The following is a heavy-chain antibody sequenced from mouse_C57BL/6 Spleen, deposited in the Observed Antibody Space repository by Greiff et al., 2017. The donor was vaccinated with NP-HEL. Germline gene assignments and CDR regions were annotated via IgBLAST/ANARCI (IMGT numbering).Heavy chain of an antibody. CDR2: INPSSGYT. J-gene: IGHJ2*01. D-gene: IGHD1-1*01. Sequence: VHLVESGAELAKPGASVKLSCKASGYTFTSYWMHWVKQRPGQGLEWIGYINPSSGYTKYNQKFKDKATLTADKSSSTAYMQLSSLTYEDSAVYYCARAHYGSREDFDYWGQGTTLTVSS. V-gene: IGHV1-7*01. CDR3: ARAHYGSREDFDY. CDR1: GYTFTSYW.